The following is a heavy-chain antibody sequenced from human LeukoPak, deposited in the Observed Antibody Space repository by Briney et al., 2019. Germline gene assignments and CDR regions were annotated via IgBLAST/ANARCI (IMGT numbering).Heavy chain of an antibody. Sequence: SGGSLRLSCAASGFTFSSYGMHWVRQAPGKGLEWVAFIRYDGSNKYYADSVKGRFTISRDNSKNTLYLQMGSLRAEDMAVYYCARERGYGSGRKAFDIWGQGTMVTVSS. CDR1: GFTFSSYG. J-gene: IGHJ3*02. D-gene: IGHD3-10*01. CDR2: IRYDGSNK. CDR3: ARERGYGSGRKAFDI. V-gene: IGHV3-30*02.